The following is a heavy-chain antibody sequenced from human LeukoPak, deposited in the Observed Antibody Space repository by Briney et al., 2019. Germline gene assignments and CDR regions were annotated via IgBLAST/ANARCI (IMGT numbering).Heavy chain of an antibody. J-gene: IGHJ3*02. CDR2: FDPEDGET. V-gene: IGHV1-24*01. CDR1: GYTLTELS. Sequence: ASVKVSCKVSGYTLTELSMHWVRQAPGKGLEWMGGFDPEDGETIYAQKFQGRVTMTEDTSTDTAYMELSSLRSEDTAVYYCATRARESPAGAFDIWAKGQWSPSLQ. CDR3: ATRARESPAGAFDI.